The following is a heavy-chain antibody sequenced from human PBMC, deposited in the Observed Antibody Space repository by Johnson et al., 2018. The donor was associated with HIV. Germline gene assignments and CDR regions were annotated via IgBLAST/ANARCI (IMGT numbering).Heavy chain of an antibody. V-gene: IGHV3-NL1*01. Sequence: QVQLVESGGGVVQPGRSLRLSCAASGFTFSSYDMHWVRQAPGKGLEWVSVIYSGGSTYYADSVKGRFTISRDNSKNTLYLQMNSLRAEDTAGYYCAISAEDYYDSSAVPMDAFDIWGQGTMVTVSS. CDR1: GFTFSSYD. J-gene: IGHJ3*02. CDR2: IYSGGST. CDR3: AISAEDYYDSSAVPMDAFDI. D-gene: IGHD3-22*01.